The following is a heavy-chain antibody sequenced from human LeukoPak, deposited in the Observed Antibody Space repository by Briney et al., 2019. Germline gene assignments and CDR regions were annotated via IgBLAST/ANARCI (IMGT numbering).Heavy chain of an antibody. CDR3: TVPSGSGSYRGGNRPFDY. V-gene: IGHV1-69*15. J-gene: IGHJ4*02. Sequence: GSSVKVSCKASGGTFSNYAISWVRQAPGQGLEWMGRIIPIFGTANYAQKFQGRVTITADESTSTAYMELSSLRSEDTAVYYCTVPSGSGSYRGGNRPFDYWGQGTLVTVSS. CDR1: GGTFSNYA. D-gene: IGHD1-26*01. CDR2: IIPIFGTA.